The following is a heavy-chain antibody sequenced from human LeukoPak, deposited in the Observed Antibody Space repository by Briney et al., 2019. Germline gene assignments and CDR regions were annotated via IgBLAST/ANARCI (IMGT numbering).Heavy chain of an antibody. CDR1: GYSISDGYY. J-gene: IGHJ4*02. Sequence: SETLSLTCTVSGYSISDGYYWGWIRQSPGKGLEWIAIIYHSGSTYYTPSLKSRLTISVDTSKNQFSLKLRSVTAADTAVYYCARGTIRCSGCPGVFDYWGQGTLVTVSS. D-gene: IGHD6-19*01. CDR3: ARGTIRCSGCPGVFDY. V-gene: IGHV4-38-2*02. CDR2: IYHSGST.